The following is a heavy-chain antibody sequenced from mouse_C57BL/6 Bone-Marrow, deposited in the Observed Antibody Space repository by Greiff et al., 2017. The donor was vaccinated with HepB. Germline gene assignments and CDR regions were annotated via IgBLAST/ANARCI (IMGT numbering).Heavy chain of an antibody. CDR2: IDPSDSET. CDR1: GYTFTSYW. V-gene: IGHV1-52*01. J-gene: IGHJ2*01. Sequence: VQLQQPGAELVRPGSSVKLSCKASGYTFTSYWMHWVKQRPIQGLEWIGNIDPSDSETHYNQKFKDKATLTVDKSSSTAYMQLSSLTSEDSAVYYCARRGYYGRVDYWGQGTTLTVSS. CDR3: ARRGYYGRVDY. D-gene: IGHD1-1*01.